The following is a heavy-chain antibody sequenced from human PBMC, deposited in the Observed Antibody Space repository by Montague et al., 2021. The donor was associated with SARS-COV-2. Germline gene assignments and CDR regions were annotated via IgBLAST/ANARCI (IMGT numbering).Heavy chain of an antibody. CDR2: IYYSGST. V-gene: IGHV4-61*08. CDR1: GFSLSTSGMC. D-gene: IGHD6-19*01. Sequence: LVKPTQTLTLTCTFSGFSLSTSGMCVSWIRQPPGKGLEWIGYIYYSGSTNYNPPLKSRVTISVDTSKNQFSLKLSSVTAADTAVYYCARAQGAGYSSGWYNYYYYMDVWGKGTTVTVSS. J-gene: IGHJ6*03. CDR3: ARAQGAGYSSGWYNYYYYMDV.